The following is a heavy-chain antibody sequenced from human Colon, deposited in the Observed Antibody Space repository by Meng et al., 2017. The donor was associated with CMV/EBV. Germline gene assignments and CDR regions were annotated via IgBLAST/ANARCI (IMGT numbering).Heavy chain of an antibody. Sequence: SGYTFTDYYLHWVRQAPGQGLEWMGWINPNGGGTDYAQTFQGRVIMTWDTSVTTAYLELYRLTSDDTAVYYCARVKCGTTSCSQGLDPWGQGTLVTVSS. CDR2: INPNGGGT. D-gene: IGHD2-2*01. V-gene: IGHV1-2*02. CDR3: ARVKCGTTSCSQGLDP. J-gene: IGHJ5*02. CDR1: GYTFTDYY.